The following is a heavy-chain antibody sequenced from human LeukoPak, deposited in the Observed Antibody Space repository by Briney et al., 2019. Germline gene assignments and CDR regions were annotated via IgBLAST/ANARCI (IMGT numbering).Heavy chain of an antibody. D-gene: IGHD3-22*01. J-gene: IGHJ6*03. V-gene: IGHV1-8*01. CDR3: ARGLGTGYYDSFYYMDV. CDR2: MNPNSGNT. Sequence: ASVKVSCKASGYTFTSYDINWVRQATGQGLEWMGWMNPNSGNTGYAQKFQGRVTMTRNTSISTAYMELSSLRSEDTAVYYCARGLGTGYYDSFYYMDVWGKGTTVTISS. CDR1: GYTFTSYD.